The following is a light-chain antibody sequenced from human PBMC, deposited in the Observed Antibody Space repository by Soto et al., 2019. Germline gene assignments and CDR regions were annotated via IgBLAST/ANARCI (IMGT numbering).Light chain of an antibody. J-gene: IGLJ1*01. CDR1: SSDVGGYQY. V-gene: IGLV2-8*01. CDR3: SSYAGSNNYV. Sequence: QSVLTQPPSASGSPGQSVTISCTGTSSDVGGYQYVSWYQQYPGKAPKLMIYAVNKRPSGVPDRFSGSRSGNTASLTVSGLQAEDEAVYYCSSYAGSNNYVFGTGTKVTVL. CDR2: AVN.